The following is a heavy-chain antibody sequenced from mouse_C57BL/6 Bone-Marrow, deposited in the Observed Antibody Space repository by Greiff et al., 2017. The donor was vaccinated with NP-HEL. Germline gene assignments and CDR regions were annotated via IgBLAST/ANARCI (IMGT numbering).Heavy chain of an antibody. J-gene: IGHJ3*01. Sequence: EVQLVESGGGLVQPKGSLKLSCAASGFSFNTYAMNWVRQAPGTGLEWVARIRSKSNNYATYYADSVKDRFTISRDDSESMLYLQMNNLKTEDTAMYYCVRQLRLLFAYWGQGTLVTVSA. V-gene: IGHV10-1*01. D-gene: IGHD3-2*02. CDR3: VRQLRLLFAY. CDR2: IRSKSNNYAT. CDR1: GFSFNTYA.